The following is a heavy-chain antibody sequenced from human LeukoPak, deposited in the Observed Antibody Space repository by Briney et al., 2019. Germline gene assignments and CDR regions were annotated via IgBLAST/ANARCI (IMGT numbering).Heavy chain of an antibody. V-gene: IGHV3-66*01. CDR1: GSIVSHKY. J-gene: IGHJ3*02. CDR3: ATDLWFGELLYDAFDI. D-gene: IGHD3-10*01. Sequence: GGSLRLSCAASGSIVSHKYMAWVRQAPGKGLEWLSIIYTGGNTVSAESVKGRFIISRDNSRNTVHLQMNSLRAEDTAVYYCATDLWFGELLYDAFDIWGQGTMVTVSS. CDR2: IYTGGNT.